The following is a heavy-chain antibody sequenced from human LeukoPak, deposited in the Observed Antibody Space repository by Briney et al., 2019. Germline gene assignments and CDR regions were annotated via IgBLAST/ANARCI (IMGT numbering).Heavy chain of an antibody. Sequence: PGGSLRLSCAASGVTFSSYSMNWVRQAPGKGLEWVSSISSSSSYIYYADSVKGRFTISRDNAKHSLYLQMSSLRAEDTAVYYCARDQGSGWYYFDYWGQGTLVTVSS. D-gene: IGHD6-19*01. V-gene: IGHV3-21*01. CDR2: ISSSSSYI. CDR3: ARDQGSGWYYFDY. J-gene: IGHJ4*02. CDR1: GVTFSSYS.